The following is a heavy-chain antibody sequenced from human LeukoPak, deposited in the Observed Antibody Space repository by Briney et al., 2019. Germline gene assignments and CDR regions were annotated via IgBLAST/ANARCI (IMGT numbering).Heavy chain of an antibody. V-gene: IGHV4-59*01. J-gene: IGHJ4*02. CDR3: ARGGEGEYSSVWYDY. CDR1: GGSISSYY. CDR2: IYYSGTT. D-gene: IGHD6-19*01. Sequence: SETLSLTCTVSGGSISSYYWSWIRQPPGKGLEWIGYIYYSGTTNYNPSLKSRVTISVATSKNQFSLNLSSVTAADTAVYYCARGGEGEYSSVWYDYWGQGTLVTVSS.